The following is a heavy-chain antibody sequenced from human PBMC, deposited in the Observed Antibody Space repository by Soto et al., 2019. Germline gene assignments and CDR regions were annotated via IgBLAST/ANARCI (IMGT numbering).Heavy chain of an antibody. CDR2: ISASGGDT. V-gene: IGHV3-23*01. Sequence: EVQLLESGGGLVQPGGSLRLSCAASGFTFSTYPMSWVRQAPGKGLEWVSGISASGGDTPYADSVKGRFTISRDNSKNMLYLQMNSLRVEDTAVYYCATKLSGHNPFDDWGQGILVTVSS. D-gene: IGHD1-1*01. CDR3: ATKLSGHNPFDD. J-gene: IGHJ4*02. CDR1: GFTFSTYP.